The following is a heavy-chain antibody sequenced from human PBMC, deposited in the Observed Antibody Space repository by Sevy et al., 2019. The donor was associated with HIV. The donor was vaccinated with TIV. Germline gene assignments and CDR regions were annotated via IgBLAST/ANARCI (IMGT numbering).Heavy chain of an antibody. V-gene: IGHV3-21*01. CDR2: ISTSSTYI. Sequence: GGSLRLSCTASGFIFSHYSMNWVRQAPGKGLEWVSSISTSSTYIYYADSVKGRLTISRANAKDLLYLQMNSLRAEETAVYQCARDRGVGTSSYGMDVWGQGTTVTVSS. CDR1: GFIFSHYS. J-gene: IGHJ6*02. CDR3: ARDRGVGTSSYGMDV. D-gene: IGHD1-26*01.